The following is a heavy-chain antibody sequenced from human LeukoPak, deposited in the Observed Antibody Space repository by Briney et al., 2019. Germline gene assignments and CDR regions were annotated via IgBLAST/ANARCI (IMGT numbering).Heavy chain of an antibody. D-gene: IGHD4-23*01. CDR1: GFTFSSYA. J-gene: IGHJ3*02. CDR2: ISGSGGST. CDR3: AKGRGYGGNWRLDAFDI. V-gene: IGHV3-23*01. Sequence: GGSLRLSCAASGFTFSSYAMSWVRQAPGKGLEWVSAISGSGGSTYYADSVKGRFTISRDNSKNTLYLQMNSLRAEDTAVYYCAKGRGYGGNWRLDAFDIWGQGTMVTVSS.